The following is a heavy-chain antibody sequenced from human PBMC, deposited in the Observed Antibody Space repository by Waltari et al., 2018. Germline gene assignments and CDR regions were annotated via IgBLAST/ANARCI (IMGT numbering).Heavy chain of an antibody. V-gene: IGHV4-4*07. CDR2: FYSSGST. J-gene: IGHJ5*02. CDR1: GGSISGYS. Sequence: QVQLQESGPGLVKPSETLSLTCTVSGGSISGYSWSWIRQPAGKGLEWIGRFYSSGSTNYNPSLKSRVTMSVDTSKSQFSLKLSSVTAADTAVYYCARESVNWFDPWGQGTLVTVSS. CDR3: ARESVNWFDP.